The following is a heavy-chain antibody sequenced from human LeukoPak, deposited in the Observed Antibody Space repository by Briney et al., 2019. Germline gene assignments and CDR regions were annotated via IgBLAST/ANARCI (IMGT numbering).Heavy chain of an antibody. D-gene: IGHD2-2*01. Sequence: GGSLRLSCAASGFTFSSYWMHWVRQAPGKGLVWVSRINSDGSSTSYADPVKGRFTISRDNAKNTLYLQMNSLRAEDTAVYYCARVVVPAAIDWFDPWGQGTLVTVSS. CDR1: GFTFSSYW. CDR2: INSDGSST. CDR3: ARVVVPAAIDWFDP. J-gene: IGHJ5*02. V-gene: IGHV3-74*01.